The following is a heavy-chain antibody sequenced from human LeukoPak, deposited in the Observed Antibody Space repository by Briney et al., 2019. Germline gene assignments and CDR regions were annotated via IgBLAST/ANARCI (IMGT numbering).Heavy chain of an antibody. Sequence: KSGGSLRLSCAASGFTFSSYWMSWVRQPPGKGLEWIGSIYHSGRTFYNPSLKSRVTISVDTSKNQFSLKLSSVTAADTAVYYCARSRRGVYYYYYYMDVWGTGTTVTISS. CDR1: GFTFSSYW. J-gene: IGHJ6*03. CDR2: IYHSGRT. D-gene: IGHD3-10*01. CDR3: ARSRRGVYYYYYYMDV. V-gene: IGHV4-38-2*01.